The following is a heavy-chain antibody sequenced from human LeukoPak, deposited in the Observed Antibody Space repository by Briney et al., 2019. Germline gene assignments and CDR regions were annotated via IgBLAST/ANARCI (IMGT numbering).Heavy chain of an antibody. D-gene: IGHD5-18*01. J-gene: IGHJ4*02. Sequence: SETLSLTCSVSGGSISSSTYYWDWIRQPPGKGLEWIGSIYYSGGTYYNPSLMSRVTVSGDTSKNQFSLKLSSVTAADTAVYYCARADVDTAMPYYFDYWGQGTLVTVSS. CDR2: IYYSGGT. CDR3: ARADVDTAMPYYFDY. V-gene: IGHV4-39*07. CDR1: GGSISSSTYY.